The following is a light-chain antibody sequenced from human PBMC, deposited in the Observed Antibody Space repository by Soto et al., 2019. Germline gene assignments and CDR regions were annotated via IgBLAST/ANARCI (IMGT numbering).Light chain of an antibody. V-gene: IGKV3-20*01. J-gene: IGKJ1*01. CDR1: QSVRSSY. Sequence: EIVLTQSPGTLSLSPGERATLSCRASQSVRSSYLAWYQQRPGQAPGLLIYGASSRATGIPDRFSGSGSGTDFTLTISRLEPEDFAVYYCQQYGSSPWTFGQGTRVELK. CDR2: GAS. CDR3: QQYGSSPWT.